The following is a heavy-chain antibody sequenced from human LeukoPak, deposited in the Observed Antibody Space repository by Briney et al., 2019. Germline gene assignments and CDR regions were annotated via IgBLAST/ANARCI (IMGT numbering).Heavy chain of an antibody. CDR1: HFISSYY. Sequence: SETLSLTCTVSHFISSYYWSWIRPPPGKGLEWIGCISYSGSTHYNPSLTSRLTISIDTSKNQFSLKLTSVTAADTAVYYCTRQWFGELFSVFDYWGQGSLVTVSS. CDR2: ISYSGST. J-gene: IGHJ4*02. CDR3: TRQWFGELFSVFDY. V-gene: IGHV4-59*08. D-gene: IGHD3-10*01.